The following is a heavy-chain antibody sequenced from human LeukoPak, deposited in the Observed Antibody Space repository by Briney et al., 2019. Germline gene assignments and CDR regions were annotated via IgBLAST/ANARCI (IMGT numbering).Heavy chain of an antibody. J-gene: IGHJ4*02. Sequence: PGGSLRLSCAASGFTFSSYGMSWVRQAPGKGLEWVSAISGSGGSTYYADSVKGRFTISRDNSKNTRYLQMNSLRAEDTAVYYCAKDVSIAAAGLFDYWGQGTLVTVSS. V-gene: IGHV3-23*01. CDR1: GFTFSSYG. CDR3: AKDVSIAAAGLFDY. CDR2: ISGSGGST. D-gene: IGHD6-13*01.